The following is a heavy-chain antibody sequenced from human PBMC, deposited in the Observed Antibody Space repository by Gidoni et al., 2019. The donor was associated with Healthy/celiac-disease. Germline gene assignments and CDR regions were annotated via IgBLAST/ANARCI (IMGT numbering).Heavy chain of an antibody. CDR2: MNPNSGNT. V-gene: IGHV1-8*01. CDR1: GYTFTSYD. Sequence: QVQLVQSGAEVKKPGASVKVSCKASGYTFTSYDINWVRQATGQGLEWMGWMNPNSGNTGYAQKFQGRVTMTRNTSISTAYMELSSLRSEDTAVYYCWVVRGSHYYYYGMDVWGQGTTVTVSS. D-gene: IGHD3-10*01. CDR3: WVVRGSHYYYYGMDV. J-gene: IGHJ6*02.